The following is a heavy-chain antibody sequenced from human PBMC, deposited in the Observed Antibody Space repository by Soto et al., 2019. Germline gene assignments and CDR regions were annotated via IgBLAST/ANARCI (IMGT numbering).Heavy chain of an antibody. Sequence: GGSLRLSCAASGFTFSSYGMHWVRQAPGKGLERVEVIWYDGSNKYYADSVKGRFTISRDNSKNTLYLQMNSLRAEDTAVYYCARDLAELELRVVFGMDVWGQGTTVTVSS. CDR1: GFTFSSYG. CDR2: IWYDGSNK. V-gene: IGHV3-33*01. CDR3: ARDLAELELRVVFGMDV. J-gene: IGHJ6*02. D-gene: IGHD1-7*01.